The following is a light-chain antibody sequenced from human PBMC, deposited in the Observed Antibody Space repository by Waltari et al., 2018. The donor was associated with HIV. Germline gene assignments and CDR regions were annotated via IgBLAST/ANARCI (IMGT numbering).Light chain of an antibody. J-gene: IGLJ3*02. CDR3: QSYDSGLRV. V-gene: IGLV1-40*01. CDR2: DNN. Sequence: QSVLTQPPSVSGAPGQRVTISCTGSSSNIGAGSDVHWYQPLPGTAPKLLINDNNNRPSGVPDRFSGSKSGTSASLAITGLQAEDEADYYCQSYDSGLRVFGGGTKLTVL. CDR1: SSNIGAGSD.